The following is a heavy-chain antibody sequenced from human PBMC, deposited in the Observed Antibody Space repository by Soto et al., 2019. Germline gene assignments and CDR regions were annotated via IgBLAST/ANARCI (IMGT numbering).Heavy chain of an antibody. CDR3: PRDLVVVVAATLGWFDP. Sequence: QVQLVQSGAEVKKPGSSVKVSCKASGGTFSSYAISWVRQAPGQGLEWMGGIIPIFGTANYAQKFQGRVTITADESTSTAYMELSSLRSEDTAVYYCPRDLVVVVAATLGWFDPWGQGTLVTVSS. CDR2: IIPIFGTA. D-gene: IGHD2-15*01. V-gene: IGHV1-69*01. CDR1: GGTFSSYA. J-gene: IGHJ5*02.